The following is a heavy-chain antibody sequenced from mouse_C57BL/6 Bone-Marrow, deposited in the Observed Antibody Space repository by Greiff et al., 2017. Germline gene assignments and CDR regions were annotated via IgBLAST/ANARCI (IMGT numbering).Heavy chain of an antibody. CDR3: ARGAY. V-gene: IGHV5-4*03. J-gene: IGHJ2*01. CDR2: ISDCVSYT. Sequence: EVKLEESGAGFVMPGGSLKLSCAASGFTFSSYAMPWVPQTPEHRLEWVATISDCVSYTYYPHNVKVRFTITRDNAKNNLYLQMSHLKSEDTAMYYCARGAYWGQGTTLTVSS. CDR1: GFTFSSYA.